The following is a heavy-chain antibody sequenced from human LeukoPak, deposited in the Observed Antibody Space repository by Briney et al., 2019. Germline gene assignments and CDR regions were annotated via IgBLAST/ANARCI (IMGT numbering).Heavy chain of an antibody. Sequence: GRSLRLSCAASGFTFDDYAMHWVRQAPGKGLEWVSGISWNSGSIGYADSVKGRFTISRDNAKNSLYLQMNSLRAEDTAVYYCARDRLGGSGSYYPTQFDYWGQGTLVTDSS. V-gene: IGHV3-9*01. CDR1: GFTFDDYA. J-gene: IGHJ4*02. CDR3: ARDRLGGSGSYYPTQFDY. CDR2: ISWNSGSI. D-gene: IGHD1-26*01.